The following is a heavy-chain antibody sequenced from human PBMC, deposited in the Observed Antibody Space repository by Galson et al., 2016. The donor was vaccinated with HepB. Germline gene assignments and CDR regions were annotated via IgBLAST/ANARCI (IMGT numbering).Heavy chain of an antibody. Sequence: SVKVSCKASGGTFSNYFISWVRQAPGQGLEWMSGIILIFGATNYAHWFQGRVTLTADEPTPTASMDLNSLRSEDTAIHYCVMGVGSYSLITAGFGGQGTLVTVSS. J-gene: IGHJ4*02. CDR1: GGTFSNYF. V-gene: IGHV1-69*13. D-gene: IGHD3-10*01. CDR3: VMGVGSYSLITAGF. CDR2: IILIFGAT.